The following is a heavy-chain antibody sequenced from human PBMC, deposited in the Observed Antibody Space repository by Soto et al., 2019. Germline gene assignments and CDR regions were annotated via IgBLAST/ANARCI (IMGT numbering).Heavy chain of an antibody. Sequence: SETLSLTCTVSGGSISSSSSYWGWIRQPPGKGLEWIGYIYYSGSTNYNPSLKSRVTISVDTSKNQFSLKLNSVTAADTAVYYCARQPRGSAFVTTVITWFYPFCQGALLTVSS. D-gene: IGHD3-22*01. J-gene: IGHJ5*02. V-gene: IGHV4-39*01. CDR2: IYYSGST. CDR3: ARQPRGSAFVTTVITWFYP. CDR1: GGSISSSSSY.